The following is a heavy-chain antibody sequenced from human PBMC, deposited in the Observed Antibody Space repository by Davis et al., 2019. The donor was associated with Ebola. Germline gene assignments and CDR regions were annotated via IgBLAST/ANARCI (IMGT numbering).Heavy chain of an antibody. CDR2: ISGSGGST. Sequence: PGGSLRLSCVASGFTFSNYAMNWVRQTPGKGLEWVSAISGSGGSTYYADSVKGRFTISRDNSKNTLYLQMNSLRAEDTAVYYCARFEDSSGWYYWGQGTLVTVSS. V-gene: IGHV3-23*01. CDR3: ARFEDSSGWYY. D-gene: IGHD6-19*01. CDR1: GFTFSNYA. J-gene: IGHJ4*02.